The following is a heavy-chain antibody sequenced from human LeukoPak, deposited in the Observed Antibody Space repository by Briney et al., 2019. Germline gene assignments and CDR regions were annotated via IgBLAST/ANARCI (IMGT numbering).Heavy chain of an antibody. D-gene: IGHD3-22*01. J-gene: IGHJ4*02. CDR1: GFTFSSYS. Sequence: GGSLRLSCAASGFTFSSYSMSWVRQAPGKGLEWVSSISSSSSYIYYADSVKGRFTISRDNAKNSLYLQMNSLRAEDTVVYYCARDLALVYYDSSGYSKQERYFDYWGQGTLVTVSS. CDR3: ARDLALVYYDSSGYSKQERYFDY. V-gene: IGHV3-21*01. CDR2: ISSSSSYI.